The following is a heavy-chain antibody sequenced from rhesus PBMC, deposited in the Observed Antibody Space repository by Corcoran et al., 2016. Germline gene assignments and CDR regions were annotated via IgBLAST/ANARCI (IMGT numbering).Heavy chain of an antibody. V-gene: IGHV4S11*01. D-gene: IGHD2-39*02. Sequence: QVQLQESGPGLVKPSETLSLTCTVSGGSSSGHYWNWIRQPPGKGREWVGDIYGDCISSNSNPSLKRRGTLSIDTSKNQVSLKLKSVTAADTAVYFCARRRGGGDFFGLDSWGQGVVVTVSS. CDR2: IYGDCISS. CDR1: GGSSSGHY. J-gene: IGHJ6*01. CDR3: ARRRGGGDFFGLDS.